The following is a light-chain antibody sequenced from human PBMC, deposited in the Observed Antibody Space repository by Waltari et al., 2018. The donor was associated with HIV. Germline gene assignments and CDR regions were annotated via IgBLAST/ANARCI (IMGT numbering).Light chain of an antibody. J-gene: IGLJ2*01. CDR3: ASWDDSLNGPV. Sequence: QSVLTQPPSTSGTPEERVTISCSGTTSNIGRNTVSWFQQLPGTAPTLLIYGKNQRPSGVPARFSGSKSGTSASLAIRGLQFEDEADYYCASWDDSLNGPVFGGGTKLSVV. CDR1: TSNIGRNT. CDR2: GKN. V-gene: IGLV1-44*01.